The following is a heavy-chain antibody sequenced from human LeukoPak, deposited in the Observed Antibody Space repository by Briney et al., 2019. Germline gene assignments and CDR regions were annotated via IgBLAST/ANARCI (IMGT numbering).Heavy chain of an antibody. CDR1: GFTFSSYA. D-gene: IGHD3-22*01. CDR3: ARDHYLITPMDV. J-gene: IGHJ6*02. Sequence: GRSLRLSCAASGFTFSSYAMHWVRQAPGKGLEWVAVISYDGSNKYYADSVKGRFTISRDNSKNTLYLQMNSQRAEDTAVYYCARDHYLITPMDVWGQGTTVTVSS. CDR2: ISYDGSNK. V-gene: IGHV3-30*04.